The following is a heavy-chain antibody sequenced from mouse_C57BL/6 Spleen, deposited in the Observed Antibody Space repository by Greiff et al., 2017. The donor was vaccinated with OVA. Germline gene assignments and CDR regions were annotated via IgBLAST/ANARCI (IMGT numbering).Heavy chain of an antibody. V-gene: IGHV1-61*01. D-gene: IGHD1-1*01. CDR2: IYPSDSET. J-gene: IGHJ2*01. CDR3: ARSSSTAYGGFDD. CDR1: GYTFTSYW. Sequence: QVQLQQPGAELVRPGSSVKLSCKASGYTFTSYWMDWVKQRPGQGLEWIGNIYPSDSETHYNQKFKDKATLTVDKSSSTAYMQLSSLTSEDSAVYYCARSSSTAYGGFDDWGQGTTLTVSS.